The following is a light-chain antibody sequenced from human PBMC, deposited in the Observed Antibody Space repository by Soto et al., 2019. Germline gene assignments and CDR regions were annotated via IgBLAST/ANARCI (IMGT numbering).Light chain of an antibody. Sequence: QSALTQPPSASGSPGQSVTISCTGTSSDVGGYNYVSWYQQHPGKAPKLMIYEVSKRPSGVPDRFSGSKSGNTASLTVSGHHAEDEADYYCSSYAGSNNPNYVFGTGTKLTVL. J-gene: IGLJ1*01. CDR2: EVS. CDR1: SSDVGGYNY. CDR3: SSYAGSNNPNYV. V-gene: IGLV2-8*01.